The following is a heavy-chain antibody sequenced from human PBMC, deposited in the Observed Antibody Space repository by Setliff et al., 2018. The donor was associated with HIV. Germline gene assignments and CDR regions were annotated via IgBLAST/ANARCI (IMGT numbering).Heavy chain of an antibody. D-gene: IGHD6-6*01. CDR3: VIGSAARPFDY. V-gene: IGHV1-24*01. CDR1: GYALTELS. J-gene: IGHJ4*02. Sequence: ASVKVSCKVSGYALTELSRHWVRQAPGKGLEWMGGLDPKDGKTMYAQKFQGRVTMTEDTSTDTAHMELRSLRSEDTAVYYCVIGSAARPFDYWGQGTLVTVSS. CDR2: LDPKDGKT.